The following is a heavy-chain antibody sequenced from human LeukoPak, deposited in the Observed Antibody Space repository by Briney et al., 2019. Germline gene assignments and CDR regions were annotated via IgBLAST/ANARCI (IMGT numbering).Heavy chain of an antibody. V-gene: IGHV4-34*01. J-gene: IGHJ4*02. CDR2: INHSGST. CDR3: ATAAAGGRKDY. Sequence: SETLSLTCAVYGGSFSDYYWSWIRQPPGKGLEWIGEINHSGSTNYNPSLKSRVTMSVDTSKNQFSLKLSSVTAADTAVYYCATAAAGGRKDYWGQGTLVTVSS. D-gene: IGHD2-15*01. CDR1: GGSFSDYY.